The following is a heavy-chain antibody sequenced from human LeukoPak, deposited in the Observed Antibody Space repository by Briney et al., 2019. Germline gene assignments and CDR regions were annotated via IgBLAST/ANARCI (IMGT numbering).Heavy chain of an antibody. Sequence: GGSLRLSCAASGFTFSSYWMHWVRQAPGKGLLWISRINTDGSGTTYADSVKGRFTVSRDNARETVYLQMNSLRTDDTAVYYCAKEGVARIRDWYDSWGQGILVTVSS. D-gene: IGHD2-15*01. CDR1: GFTFSSYW. CDR2: INTDGSGT. V-gene: IGHV3-74*01. CDR3: AKEGVARIRDWYDS. J-gene: IGHJ5*01.